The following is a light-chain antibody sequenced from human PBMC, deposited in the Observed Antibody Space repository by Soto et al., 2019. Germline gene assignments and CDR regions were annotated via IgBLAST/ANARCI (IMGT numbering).Light chain of an antibody. Sequence: QSVLTQPASVSGSPGQSITISCTGTSSDVGAYNYVSWYQHHPGKAPKLMIYDVSNRPSGVSNRFSGSKSGNTASLTISGLQAEDEADYYCSSYTSSSTYYVFGTGTKLTVL. J-gene: IGLJ1*01. V-gene: IGLV2-14*03. CDR1: SSDVGAYNY. CDR2: DVS. CDR3: SSYTSSSTYYV.